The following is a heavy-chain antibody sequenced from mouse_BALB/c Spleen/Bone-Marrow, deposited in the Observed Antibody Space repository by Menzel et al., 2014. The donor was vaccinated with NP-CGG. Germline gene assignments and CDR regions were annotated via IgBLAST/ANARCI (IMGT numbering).Heavy chain of an antibody. CDR1: GFNIKDTY. CDR3: ANDWFSY. CDR2: IDPANGNT. J-gene: IGHJ3*01. V-gene: IGHV14-3*02. D-gene: IGHD2-3*01. Sequence: VQLKDSGAELVKPGASVKLSCTASGFNIKDTYMHWVKQRPEQGLEWIGRIDPANGNTKYDPKFQGKATITADTSSNTAHLHLSSLTSEDTAVYYCANDWFSYWGQGTLVTAPA.